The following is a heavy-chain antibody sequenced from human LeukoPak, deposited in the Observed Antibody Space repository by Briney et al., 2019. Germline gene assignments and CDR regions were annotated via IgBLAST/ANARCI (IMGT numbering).Heavy chain of an antibody. CDR3: ARIRMAAAGYYFDY. V-gene: IGHV4-61*05. D-gene: IGHD6-13*01. CDR1: GGSISSSSYY. Sequence: PSETLSLTCTVSGGSISSSSYYWSWIRQPPGKGLEWIGYIYYSGSTNYNPSLKSRVTISVDTSKNQFSLKLSSVTAADTAVYYCARIRMAAAGYYFDYWGQGTLVTVSS. CDR2: IYYSGST. J-gene: IGHJ4*02.